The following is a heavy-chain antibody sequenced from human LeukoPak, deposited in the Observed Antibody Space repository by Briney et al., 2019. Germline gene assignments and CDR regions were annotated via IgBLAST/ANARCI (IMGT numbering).Heavy chain of an antibody. V-gene: IGHV4-39*07. J-gene: IGHJ4*02. CDR3: AREGDYYDSSGYYYAYYFDY. CDR2: IYYSGST. CDR1: DGSINGYY. D-gene: IGHD3-22*01. Sequence: SETLSLTCTVSDGSINGYYWGWIRQPPGKGLEWIGSIYYSGSTHYNPSLKSRVTISVDTSKNQFSLKLSSVTAADTAVYYCAREGDYYDSSGYYYAYYFDYWGQGTLATVSS.